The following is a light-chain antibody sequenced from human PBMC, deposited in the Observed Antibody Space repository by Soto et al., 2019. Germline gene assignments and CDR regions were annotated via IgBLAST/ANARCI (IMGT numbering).Light chain of an antibody. CDR3: SSQGTSSTLV. CDR1: SSDVGYYNY. V-gene: IGLV2-14*01. Sequence: QSVLTQPASESGSPGQSITISCTGTSSDVGYYNYVSWYQQHPGKAPNLMIYDVSNRPSGVSNRFSGSKSGNTASLTISGLQAEYEADYYCSSQGTSSTLVFGGGTKLTVL. J-gene: IGLJ2*01. CDR2: DVS.